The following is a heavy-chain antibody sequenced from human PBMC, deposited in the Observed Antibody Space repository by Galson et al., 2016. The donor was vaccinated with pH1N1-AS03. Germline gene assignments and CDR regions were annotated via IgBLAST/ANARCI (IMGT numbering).Heavy chain of an antibody. CDR2: IIPILGIT. Sequence: SVKVSCKASGGIFSRHAISWVRQAPGQGLEWMGRIIPILGITNYAQKFQGRVTITADKSTSTAYMELVSLRSEDTAVCYCARRYYFDYWGQGTLVTVSS. D-gene: IGHD3-16*02. CDR3: ARRYYFDY. CDR1: GGIFSRHA. J-gene: IGHJ4*02. V-gene: IGHV1-69*04.